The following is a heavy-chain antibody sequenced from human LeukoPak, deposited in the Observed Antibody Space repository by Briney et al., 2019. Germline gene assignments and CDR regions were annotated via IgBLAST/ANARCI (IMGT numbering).Heavy chain of an antibody. CDR3: ARHEMGTVTKNAFDI. CDR1: GSRFTSYW. D-gene: IGHD4-17*01. CDR2: IYPGDSDT. Sequence: GESLQISFQGSGSRFTSYWIGWVRQMPGKGLEWMGIIYPGDSDTRYSASFQGQVTISADKSISTAYLQWSSLKASDTAMYYCARHEMGTVTKNAFDIWGQGTMVTVSS. J-gene: IGHJ3*02. V-gene: IGHV5-51*01.